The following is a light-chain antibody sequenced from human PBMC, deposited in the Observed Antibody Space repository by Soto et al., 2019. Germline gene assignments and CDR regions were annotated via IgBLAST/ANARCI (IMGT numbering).Light chain of an antibody. Sequence: SVLPQPASVSGSPGQSITISCTGTSSDVGGYNYVSWYRQHPGRAPKLMIYDVSNRPSGVSNRFSGSKSDNTASLTISGLQAEDEADYYCSSYTRSSTYVFGTGTKVTVL. V-gene: IGLV2-14*01. CDR2: DVS. J-gene: IGLJ1*01. CDR3: SSYTRSSTYV. CDR1: SSDVGGYNY.